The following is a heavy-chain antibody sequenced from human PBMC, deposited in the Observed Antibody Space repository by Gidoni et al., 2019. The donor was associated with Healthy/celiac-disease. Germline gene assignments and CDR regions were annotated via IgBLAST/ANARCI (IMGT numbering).Heavy chain of an antibody. D-gene: IGHD6-13*01. CDR1: GFTFSSYG. Sequence: QVQLVESGGGVVQPGRSLRLSCAASGFTFSSYGMHWVRQAPGKGLEWVAVISYDGSNKYYADSVKVRFTISRDNSKNTLYLQMNSLRAEDTAVYYCAKDGSQGSSWGYWGQGTLVTVSS. CDR3: AKDGSQGSSWGY. J-gene: IGHJ4*02. CDR2: ISYDGSNK. V-gene: IGHV3-30*18.